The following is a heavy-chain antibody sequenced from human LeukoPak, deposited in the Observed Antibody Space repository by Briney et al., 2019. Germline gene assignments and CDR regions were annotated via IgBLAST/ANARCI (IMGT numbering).Heavy chain of an antibody. J-gene: IGHJ4*02. V-gene: IGHV3-7*01. CDR3: ARARYSSGWYGLPDY. D-gene: IGHD6-19*01. CDR2: IKQDGSEK. CDR1: GGSFSGYY. Sequence: PSETLSLTCAVYGGSFSGYYWSWIRQPPGKGLEWVANIKQDGSEKYYVDSVTGRFTISRDNAKNSLYLQMNSLRAEDTAVYYCARARYSSGWYGLPDYWGQGTLVTVSS.